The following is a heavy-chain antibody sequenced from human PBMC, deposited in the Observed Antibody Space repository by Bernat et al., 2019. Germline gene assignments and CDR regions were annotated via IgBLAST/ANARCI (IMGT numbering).Heavy chain of an antibody. J-gene: IGHJ6*02. V-gene: IGHV3-30-3*01. Sequence: QVQLVESGGGVVQPGRSLRLSCAASGFTFSSYAMHWVRQAPGKGLEWVAVISYDGSNKYYADSVKGRFTISRDNSKNTLYLQMNSLRAEDTAVYYCARGPHRPTWIQDYYYGMDVWGQGTTVTVSS. CDR3: ARGPHRPTWIQDYYYGMDV. CDR2: ISYDGSNK. CDR1: GFTFSSYA. D-gene: IGHD5-18*01.